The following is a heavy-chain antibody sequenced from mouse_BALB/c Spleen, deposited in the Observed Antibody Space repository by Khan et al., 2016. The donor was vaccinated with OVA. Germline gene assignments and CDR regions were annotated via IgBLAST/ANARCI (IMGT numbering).Heavy chain of an antibody. CDR1: GYTFTSYW. J-gene: IGHJ2*01. Sequence: VKLLESGAELVKAGASVKMSCKASGYTFTSYWMHWVKQRLGQGLEWFAETNPTNGRTYYNEKFKSKDTLTVDKSSSTAYMLLSGPTFEDSAVYYCARIKKIVATYFDYWGQGTTLTVSS. CDR3: ARIKKIVATYFDY. V-gene: IGHV1S81*02. D-gene: IGHD1-1*01. CDR2: TNPTNGRT.